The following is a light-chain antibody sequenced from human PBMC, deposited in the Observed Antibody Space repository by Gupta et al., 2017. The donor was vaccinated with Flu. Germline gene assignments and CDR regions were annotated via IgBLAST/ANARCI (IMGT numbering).Light chain of an antibody. Sequence: DIQMTQSPSTLSASVGDSITITCRASPSISTWLAWYQQKPGKAPKVLIYKASTLESGVPSRFSGSGSGTEFTLTISSLQPDDFATYYCQQYESYSWTFGQGTKLKIE. CDR2: KAS. V-gene: IGKV1-5*03. CDR1: PSISTW. J-gene: IGKJ1*01. CDR3: QQYESYSWT.